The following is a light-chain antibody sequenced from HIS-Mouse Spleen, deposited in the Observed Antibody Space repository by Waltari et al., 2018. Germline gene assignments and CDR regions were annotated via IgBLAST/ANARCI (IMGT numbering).Light chain of an antibody. CDR1: SPNLGSNY. V-gene: IGLV1-47*01. CDR2: RNN. J-gene: IGLJ3*02. Sequence: QSVLTQPPSASGTPGPSVTIPCSGSSPNLGSNYVYWYQQLPGTAPKLLLSRNNQRPSGVPDRFSGSKSGTSASLAISGLRSEDEADYYCAAWDDSLSGPVFGGGTKLTVL. CDR3: AAWDDSLSGPV.